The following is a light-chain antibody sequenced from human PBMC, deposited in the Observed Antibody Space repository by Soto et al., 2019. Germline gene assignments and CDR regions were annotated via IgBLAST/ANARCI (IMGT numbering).Light chain of an antibody. J-gene: IGKJ1*01. V-gene: IGKV2-28*01. CDR1: QSLLHSNGYNY. CDR3: RQALPTPPT. CDR2: LGS. Sequence: DIVMTQSPLSLPVTPGEPASISCRSSQSLLHSNGYNYLDWYLQKPGQSPQLLIYLGSSRDSGVPDRSSGSGLGTDFTLKISRVEAEDVGVYYCRQALPTPPTFGQGTKVEI.